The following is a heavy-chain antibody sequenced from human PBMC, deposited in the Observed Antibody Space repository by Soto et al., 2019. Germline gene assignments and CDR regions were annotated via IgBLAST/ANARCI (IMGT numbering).Heavy chain of an antibody. CDR3: AKSDSSSWYPYIYYYYYGMDV. V-gene: IGHV3-23*01. CDR2: ISGSGGST. CDR1: GFTFSSYA. J-gene: IGHJ6*02. D-gene: IGHD6-13*01. Sequence: GGSLRLSCAASGFTFSSYAMSWVRQAPGKGLEWVSAISGSGGSTYYADSVKGRFTISRDNSKNTLYLQMNSLRAEDTAVYYCAKSDSSSWYPYIYYYYYGMDVWGQGTTVTVSS.